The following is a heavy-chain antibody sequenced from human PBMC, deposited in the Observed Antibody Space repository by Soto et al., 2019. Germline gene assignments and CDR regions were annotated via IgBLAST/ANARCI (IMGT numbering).Heavy chain of an antibody. Sequence: EMQLVESGGGLVQPGGSLRLSCAGSGLTVRNDWLRWVRQAPGKGLEWVANINQDGSERYYVDSVRGRFTISRDNVENSLYLQLHSLRPEDTAVYYCAVYGYGVSAAAYLGQGTLGTVSS. CDR2: INQDGSER. CDR1: GLTVRNDW. V-gene: IGHV3-7*03. CDR3: AVYGYGVSAAAY. J-gene: IGHJ4*02. D-gene: IGHD4-17*01.